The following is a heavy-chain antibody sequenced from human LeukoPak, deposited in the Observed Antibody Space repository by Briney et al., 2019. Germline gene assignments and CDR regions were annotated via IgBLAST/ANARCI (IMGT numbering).Heavy chain of an antibody. V-gene: IGHV4-39*01. Sequence: SETLSLTCTVSGGSISSYYWAWIRQPPGKGPEWIGSIYYSGTTYPNPSLKSRVTISVGTSKNQFSLKLSSVTAADTAVYYCARQPKSCAPGIFITGKACWFDPWGQGTLVTVSP. CDR1: GGSISSYY. CDR2: IYYSGTT. D-gene: IGHD3-10*01. J-gene: IGHJ5*02. CDR3: ARQPKSCAPGIFITGKACWFDP.